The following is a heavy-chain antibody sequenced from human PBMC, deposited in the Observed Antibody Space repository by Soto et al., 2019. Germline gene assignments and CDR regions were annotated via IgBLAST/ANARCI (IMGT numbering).Heavy chain of an antibody. D-gene: IGHD3-10*01. CDR3: ARAYGSESYNYYYGMDV. Sequence: QVTLKESGPVLVKPTETLTLTCTVSGFSLSNATMGVSWIRQPPGKALERLAHIFSNDEKSYSTSLKSRLTISKDTSNSQVDVTMTNIDPVEAAKYYFARAYGSESYNYYYGMDVWGQGKTVTVSS. J-gene: IGHJ6*02. CDR2: IFSNDEK. V-gene: IGHV2-26*01. CDR1: GFSLSNATMG.